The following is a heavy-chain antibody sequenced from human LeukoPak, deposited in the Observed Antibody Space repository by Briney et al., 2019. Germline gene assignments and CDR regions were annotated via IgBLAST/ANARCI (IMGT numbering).Heavy chain of an antibody. CDR2: TYCGGST. Sequence: PGPSLRLSCAASGFTVSSNYMSWVRQAPGKGLEWVSVTYCGGSTYYAGSVKGRFTISRDNSKTTLYLQMNSLRAEDTAVYYCATTSSGWNYFDYWGQGALVTVSS. V-gene: IGHV3-66*01. CDR1: GFTVSSNY. J-gene: IGHJ4*02. CDR3: ATTSSGWNYFDY. D-gene: IGHD6-19*01.